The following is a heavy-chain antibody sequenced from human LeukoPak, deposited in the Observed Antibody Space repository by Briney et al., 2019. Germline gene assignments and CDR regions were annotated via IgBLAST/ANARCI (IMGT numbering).Heavy chain of an antibody. V-gene: IGHV3-30-3*01. CDR1: GFTFSSYA. D-gene: IGHD4-17*01. CDR3: AREDIYGDYDGETNSGYYFDY. CDR2: ISYDGSNK. Sequence: GRSLRLSCAASGFTFSSYAMHWVRQAPGKGLEWVAVISYDGSNKYYADSVKGRFTISRDNSKNTLYLQMNSLRAEDTAVHYCAREDIYGDYDGETNSGYYFDYWGQGTLVTVSS. J-gene: IGHJ4*02.